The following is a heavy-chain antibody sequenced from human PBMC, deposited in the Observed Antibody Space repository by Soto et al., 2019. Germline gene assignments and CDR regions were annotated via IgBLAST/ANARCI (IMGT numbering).Heavy chain of an antibody. V-gene: IGHV3-30*04. J-gene: IGHJ6*02. CDR1: KFTFASYV. Sequence: QVQLVESGGGVVQPERSQRLSCTASKFTFASYVMHWVRQAPGEGLEWVALISFDGTNKYYADSVKGRFTISRDNSKNTMYLQRNILRPEDTAVYYCEREMIPMRMWDMSAMAVWGQGTTVTVS. CDR2: ISFDGTNK. D-gene: IGHD2-21*01. CDR3: EREMIPMRMWDMSAMAV.